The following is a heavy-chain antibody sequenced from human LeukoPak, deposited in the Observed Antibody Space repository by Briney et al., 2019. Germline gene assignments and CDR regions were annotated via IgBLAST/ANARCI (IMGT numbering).Heavy chain of an antibody. CDR3: ARQLTTAHYYMDV. Sequence: ASVKVSCKASGYTFTGYYMHWVRQAPGQGLEWMGWINPNSGGTNYAQKFQGRVTMTRDTSISTAYMELSSLRSEDTAVYYCARQLTTAHYYMDVWGKGTTVTVSS. V-gene: IGHV1-2*02. J-gene: IGHJ6*03. D-gene: IGHD3-22*01. CDR1: GYTFTGYY. CDR2: INPNSGGT.